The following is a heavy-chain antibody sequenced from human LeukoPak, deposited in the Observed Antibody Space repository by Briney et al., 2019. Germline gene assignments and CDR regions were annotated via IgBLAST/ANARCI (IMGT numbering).Heavy chain of an antibody. Sequence: PGGSLRLSCAASGFTFSDYYMSWIRQAPGKGLEWVSYIRSTSGYTDYADSVKGRFTISRDNAKNTVYLQINSLRAEDTAVYYCARDFRVGTTSRSPPVDAFDIWGQGTMVTVSS. CDR3: ARDFRVGTTSRSPPVDAFDI. V-gene: IGHV3-11*06. J-gene: IGHJ3*02. CDR2: IRSTSGYT. D-gene: IGHD1-26*01. CDR1: GFTFSDYY.